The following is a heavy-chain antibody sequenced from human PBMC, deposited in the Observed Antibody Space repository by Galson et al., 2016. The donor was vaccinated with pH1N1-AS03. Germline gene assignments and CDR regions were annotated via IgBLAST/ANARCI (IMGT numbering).Heavy chain of an antibody. D-gene: IGHD3-22*01. J-gene: IGHJ4*02. CDR2: IIPIVGIG. CDR3: ATSYYNDSSVKR. CDR1: GGTFSSYI. Sequence: SVKVSCKASGGTFSSYIFSWVRQAPGQGLEWMGRIIPIVGIGNQAQKFQGRVTITADKSTTTAYMELSSLRSEDTAVYYCATSYYNDSSVKRWGQGTLVTVSS. V-gene: IGHV1-69*02.